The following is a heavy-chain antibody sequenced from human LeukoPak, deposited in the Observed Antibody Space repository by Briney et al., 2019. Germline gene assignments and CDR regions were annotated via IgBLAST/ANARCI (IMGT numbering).Heavy chain of an antibody. CDR2: IYYNGHT. V-gene: IGHV4-59*08. CDR3: ARGYDGSGYYYRNWYFDL. CDR1: GGSIGTYY. J-gene: IGHJ2*01. D-gene: IGHD3-22*01. Sequence: SETLSLTCTVSGGSIGTYYWSWIRQPPGKGLEWIGYIYYNGHTDYNPPLRSRVTISVHTSKNQFSLKLSSVTAADTAVYYCARGYDGSGYYYRNWYFDLWGRGTLVTVSS.